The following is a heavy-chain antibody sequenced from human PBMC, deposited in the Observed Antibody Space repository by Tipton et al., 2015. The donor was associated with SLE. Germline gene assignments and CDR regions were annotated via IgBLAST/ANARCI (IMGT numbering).Heavy chain of an antibody. Sequence: TLSLTCAVYGGSFSGYYWSWIRQPPGKGLEWIGEINHSGSTNYNPSLKSRVTISVDTPKNQFSLKLSSVTAADTAVYYCARRLGSWSIDYWGQGTLVTVSS. CDR2: INHSGST. V-gene: IGHV4-34*01. J-gene: IGHJ4*02. CDR3: ARRLGSWSIDY. D-gene: IGHD6-13*01. CDR1: GGSFSGYY.